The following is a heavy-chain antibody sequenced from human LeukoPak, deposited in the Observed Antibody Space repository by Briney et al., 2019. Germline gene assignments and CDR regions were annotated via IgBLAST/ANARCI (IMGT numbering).Heavy chain of an antibody. J-gene: IGHJ4*02. V-gene: IGHV4-59*08. CDR1: GGSFSGYY. Sequence: SETLSLTCAVYGGSFSGYYWSWIRQPPGKGLEWIGYIYYSGSTNYNPSLKSRVTISVDTSKNQFSLKLSSVTAADTAVYYCARLPGIAAAGHNPLDYWGQGTLVTVSS. CDR3: ARLPGIAAAGHNPLDY. CDR2: IYYSGST. D-gene: IGHD6-13*01.